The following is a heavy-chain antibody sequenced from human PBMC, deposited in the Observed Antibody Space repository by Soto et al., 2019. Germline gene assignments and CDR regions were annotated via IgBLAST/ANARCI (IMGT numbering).Heavy chain of an antibody. J-gene: IGHJ4*02. CDR3: ARDPSGSGSYFDY. V-gene: IGHV4-31*03. Sequence: QVQLQESDPGPVKPSQTLSLTCTVSGGSISSGGYYWSWIRQHPGKGLEWIGYIYYSGSTYYNPSLKSRVTISVDTSKNQFSLKLSSVTAADTAVYYCARDPSGSGSYFDYWGQGTLVTVSS. D-gene: IGHD3-10*01. CDR2: IYYSGST. CDR1: GGSISSGGYY.